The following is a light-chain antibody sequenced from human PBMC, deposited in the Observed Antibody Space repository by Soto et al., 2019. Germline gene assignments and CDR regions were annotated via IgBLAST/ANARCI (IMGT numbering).Light chain of an antibody. CDR1: QSARIS. Sequence: ETVMTQSPATLSVSPGERATLSCRASQSARISSGWYQQKPGQAPRLLIYDVSTRATGVPARFSGSGSGTEFTLTISSPQSEDFAVYYCQQYNNWPPTFGQGTRLEIK. J-gene: IGKJ5*01. CDR3: QQYNNWPPT. CDR2: DVS. V-gene: IGKV3-15*01.